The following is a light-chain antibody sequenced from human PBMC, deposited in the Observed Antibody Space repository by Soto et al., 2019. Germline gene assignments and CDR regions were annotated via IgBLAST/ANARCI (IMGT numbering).Light chain of an antibody. CDR1: QGISSY. J-gene: IGKJ1*01. Sequence: QVYKTPTALSVSQEYRVTITCRASQGISSYLAWYQQKPGKAPKLLIYAASTLQSGGPSRFSGSGSGTDFTLTIIFLQSEDLSTYGWQPHPSHPPQFRQGT. CDR3: QPHPSHPPQ. V-gene: IGKV1-8*01. CDR2: AAS.